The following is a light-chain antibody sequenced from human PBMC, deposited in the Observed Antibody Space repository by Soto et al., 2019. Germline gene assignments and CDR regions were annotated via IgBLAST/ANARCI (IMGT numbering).Light chain of an antibody. Sequence: EIVLTQSPGTLSLSPVERATLSCRASQSVSYSYLAWYQQKPGQAPRLLIYGASSRATGIPDRFSGSGSGTDFTLTISRLEPEDFAVYYCHQYDSWTFGQGTKVDIK. CDR1: QSVSYSY. CDR3: HQYDSWT. J-gene: IGKJ1*01. CDR2: GAS. V-gene: IGKV3-20*01.